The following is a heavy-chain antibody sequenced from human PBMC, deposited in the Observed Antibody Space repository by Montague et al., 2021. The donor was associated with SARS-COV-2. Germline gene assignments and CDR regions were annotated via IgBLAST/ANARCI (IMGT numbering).Heavy chain of an antibody. CDR1: GGSISSGGYY. Sequence: TLSLTCTVSGGSISSGGYYWSWIRQHPGKGLEWIGYIYYSGSTYYNPSLKSRVTISVDTSKNQFSLKLSSVTAADTAVYYCARAATITMIVVVIDAFDIWGQWKMVTVSS. D-gene: IGHD3-22*01. J-gene: IGHJ3*02. V-gene: IGHV4-31*03. CDR3: ARAATITMIVVVIDAFDI. CDR2: IYYSGST.